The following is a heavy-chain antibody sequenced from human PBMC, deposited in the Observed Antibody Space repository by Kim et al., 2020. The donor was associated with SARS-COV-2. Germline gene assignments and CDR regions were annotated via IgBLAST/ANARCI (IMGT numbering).Heavy chain of an antibody. V-gene: IGHV3-30*18. Sequence: GGSLRLSCAASGFTFSSYGMHWVRQAPGKGLEWVAVISYDGSNKYYADSVKGRFTISRDNSKNTLYLQMNSLRAEDTAVYYCAKGPVGYRLGELAPDPWGQGTLVTVSS. CDR1: GFTFSSYG. CDR2: ISYDGSNK. CDR3: AKGPVGYRLGELAPDP. J-gene: IGHJ5*02. D-gene: IGHD3-16*01.